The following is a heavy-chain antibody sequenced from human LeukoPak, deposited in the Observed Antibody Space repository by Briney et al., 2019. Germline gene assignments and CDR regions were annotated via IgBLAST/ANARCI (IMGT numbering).Heavy chain of an antibody. CDR3: VRQAYYSASGSWTGFDH. D-gene: IGHD3-10*01. Sequence: SETLSLTCTVSGVSISGYYWSWIRQPPGKGLEWIGYIHTSGNSNYNPSLKSRVTMSVDTSKNQFSLKLSSVTAADTAVCYCVRQAYYSASGSWTGFDHWGPGTLVTVSS. J-gene: IGHJ4*02. CDR1: GVSISGYY. CDR2: IHTSGNS. V-gene: IGHV4-59*08.